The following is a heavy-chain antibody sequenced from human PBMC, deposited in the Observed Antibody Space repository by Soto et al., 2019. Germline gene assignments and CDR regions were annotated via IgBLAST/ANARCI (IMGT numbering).Heavy chain of an antibody. CDR3: VKRWLLWFGWRYYGMDV. Sequence: SETLSLTCTVSGGSITNYYWSWIRQPPGKGLEWIGYIYYSGTTNYNPSLKSRVTISRDNSKNTLYLQMSSLRAEDTAVYYCVKRWLLWFGWRYYGMDVWGQGTTVTVSS. CDR1: GGSITNYY. CDR2: IYYSGTT. J-gene: IGHJ6*02. V-gene: IGHV4-59*01. D-gene: IGHD3-10*01.